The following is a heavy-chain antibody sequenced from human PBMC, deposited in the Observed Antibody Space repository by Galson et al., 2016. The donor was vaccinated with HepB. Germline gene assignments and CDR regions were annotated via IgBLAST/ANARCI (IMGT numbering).Heavy chain of an antibody. CDR1: GFTFSSYA. CDR2: ISGTGGSS. Sequence: SLRLSCATSGFTFSSYAMSWVRQAPGKGLEWDSSISGTGGSSYHADSVRGRFTISRDNSKNTPYLQMNSLRAEDTAVYYCARVLIQYNSWYFDLWGRGTLVTVSS. V-gene: IGHV3-23*01. CDR3: ARVLIQYNSWYFDL. D-gene: IGHD1-1*01. J-gene: IGHJ2*01.